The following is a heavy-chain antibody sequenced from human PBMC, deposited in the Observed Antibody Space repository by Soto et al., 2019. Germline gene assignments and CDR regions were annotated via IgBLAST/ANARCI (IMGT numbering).Heavy chain of an antibody. CDR3: AREYCNGGVCPGWFSLDH. CDR2: ITGSGGAT. Sequence: LRATGEGLEWVSAITGSGGATYYADSVKGRFTISRDNSWNTLYLQMNGLRVEDRAVYFFAREYCNGGVCPGWFSLDHWGQGLPVTV. D-gene: IGHD2-8*02. V-gene: IGHV3-23*01. J-gene: IGHJ4*02.